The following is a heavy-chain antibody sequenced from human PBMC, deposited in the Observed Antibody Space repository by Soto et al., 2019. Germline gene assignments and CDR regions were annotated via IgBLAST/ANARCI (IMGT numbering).Heavy chain of an antibody. CDR1: GFTFSSYD. J-gene: IGHJ6*03. D-gene: IGHD4-17*01. V-gene: IGHV3-13*01. Sequence: GGSLRLSCAASGFTFSSYDMHWVRQATGKGLEWVSAIGTAGDTYYPGSVKGRFTISRENAKNSLYLQMNSLRAGDTAEYYCARAERDRLKKTTRYYYYMDVWGKGTTVTVSS. CDR2: IGTAGDT. CDR3: ARAERDRLKKTTRYYYYMDV.